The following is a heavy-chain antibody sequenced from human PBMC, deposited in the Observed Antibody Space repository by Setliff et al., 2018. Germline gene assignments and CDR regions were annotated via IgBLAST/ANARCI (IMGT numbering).Heavy chain of an antibody. CDR2: MNPNSGNT. J-gene: IGHJ4*02. Sequence: ASVKVSCKASGYTFTSYDINWVRQATGQGLEWMGWMNPNSGNTGYAQKCQGRVTMTRNTSISTADMDLSSLRFEDTAVYYCARAQSWSGGPYYFDNWGQGTLVTVSS. D-gene: IGHD3-3*01. V-gene: IGHV1-8*02. CDR3: ARAQSWSGGPYYFDN. CDR1: GYTFTSYD.